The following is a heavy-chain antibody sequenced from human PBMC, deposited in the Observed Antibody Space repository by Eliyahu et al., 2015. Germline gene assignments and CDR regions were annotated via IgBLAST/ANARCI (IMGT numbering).Heavy chain of an antibody. CDR1: GFXVSAHY. J-gene: IGHJ3*02. D-gene: IGHD4-23*01. CDR3: ARDRDYGGNSNAYDI. Sequence: EVQLVESGGGLFQPGGSLRLSCAASGFXVSAHYLXWVRQAPGKGLEWVSIINSGGSAYYGDSVKGRLTVSRDTSKNTLYFQMNSLRAEDTAVYYCARDRDYGGNSNAYDIWGQGTMVTVSS. CDR2: INSGGSA. V-gene: IGHV3-53*01.